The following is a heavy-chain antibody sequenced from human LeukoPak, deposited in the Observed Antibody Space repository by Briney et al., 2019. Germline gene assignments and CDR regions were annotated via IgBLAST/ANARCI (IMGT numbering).Heavy chain of an antibody. CDR2: IYSGAGT. CDR3: ARGAKWAYYFDY. J-gene: IGHJ4*02. V-gene: IGHV3-53*05. D-gene: IGHD1-26*01. Sequence: GGSLRLSCAASGFTVSSNYMSWVRQAPGKGLEWVSIIYSGAGTYYADSVKGRFTISRDNSKNTLYLQMNSLRAEDTAVYYCARGAKWAYYFDYWGQGTLVTVSS. CDR1: GFTVSSNY.